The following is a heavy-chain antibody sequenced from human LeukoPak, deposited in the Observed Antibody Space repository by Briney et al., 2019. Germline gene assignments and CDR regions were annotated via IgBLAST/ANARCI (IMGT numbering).Heavy chain of an antibody. D-gene: IGHD1-26*01. CDR2: IIPIFGTA. CDR3: ARDLGSCRPYYFDY. V-gene: IGHV1-69*06. Sequence: GASVKVSCKASGGTFSSYAISWVRQAPGQGLEWMGGIIPIFGTANYAQKFQGRVTITADKSTSTAYMELSSLRSEDTAVYYCARDLGSCRPYYFDYWGQGTLVTVSS. J-gene: IGHJ4*02. CDR1: GGTFSSYA.